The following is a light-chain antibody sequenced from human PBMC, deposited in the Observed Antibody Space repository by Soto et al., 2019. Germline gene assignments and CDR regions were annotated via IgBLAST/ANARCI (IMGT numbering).Light chain of an antibody. CDR3: QSYDNSLSGSWV. J-gene: IGLJ3*02. CDR2: GNS. Sequence: QSVLTQPPSVSGAPGQRVTISCTGSSSNIGAGFDVHWYHQIAGTAPKLLIYGNSNRPSGVPDRFSGSKSGTSASLAINGLQAEVEAHYYCQSYDNSLSGSWVFGGGTKVTVL. V-gene: IGLV1-40*01. CDR1: SSNIGAGFD.